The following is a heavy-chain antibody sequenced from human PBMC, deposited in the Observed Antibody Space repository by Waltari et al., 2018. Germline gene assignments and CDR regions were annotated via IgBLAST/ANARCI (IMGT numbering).Heavy chain of an antibody. D-gene: IGHD3-9*01. CDR1: GFTFSAHY. V-gene: IGHV3-11*06. Sequence: QVQLVESGGGLVKPAGSLRLSCAASGFTFSAHYMSWVRPAPGKGLEWVSYISSSSSYTNYADSVKGRFTISRDNAKNSLYLQMNSLRAEDTAVYYCARGDYDILTGPPDAFDIWGQGTMVTVSS. CDR2: ISSSSSYT. J-gene: IGHJ3*02. CDR3: ARGDYDILTGPPDAFDI.